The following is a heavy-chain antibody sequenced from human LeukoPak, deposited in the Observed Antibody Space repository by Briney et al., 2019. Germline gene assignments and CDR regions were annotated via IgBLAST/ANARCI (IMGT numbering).Heavy chain of an antibody. CDR1: GFTFSSHW. CDR3: AREGAGEGAFDI. Sequence: GGSLRLSCAASGFTFSSHWMSWVRQAPGKGLERVANIKEDGSEKYYVDSVKGRFTISRDNAKNSLYLQMNSLRAEDTAVYYCAREGAGEGAFDIWGQGTMVTVSS. D-gene: IGHD1-26*01. CDR2: IKEDGSEK. V-gene: IGHV3-7*04. J-gene: IGHJ3*02.